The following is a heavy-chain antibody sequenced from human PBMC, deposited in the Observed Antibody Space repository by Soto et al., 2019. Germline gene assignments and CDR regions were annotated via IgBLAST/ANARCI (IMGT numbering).Heavy chain of an antibody. CDR1: GFSLSTSGVG. D-gene: IGHD3-10*01. CDR2: IYWNDDK. V-gene: IGHV2-5*01. CDR3: ANRRKRYGSKNFDY. J-gene: IGHJ4*02. Sequence: QITLKESGPTLVKPTQTLTLTCTFSGFSLSTSGVGVGWIRQPPGKALEWLALIYWNDDKRYSPSLKSRLTITKDTSKNQVVLTMNNMDSVDTATYYCANRRKRYGSKNFDYWGQGTLVTVSS.